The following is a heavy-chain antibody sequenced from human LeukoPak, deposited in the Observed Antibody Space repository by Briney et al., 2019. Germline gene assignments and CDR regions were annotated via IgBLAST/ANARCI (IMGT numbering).Heavy chain of an antibody. Sequence: GGSLRLSCAASGFTFSSYAMSWVRQAPGKGVEGVSAISCSGGSTYYADYVKDRFTISRDNSKNTLYLQMNSLRAEDTAVYYCAKDRRPYYDILTEPPDYWGQGTLVTVSS. V-gene: IGHV3-23*01. CDR2: ISCSGGST. CDR1: GFTFSSYA. J-gene: IGHJ4*02. CDR3: AKDRRPYYDILTEPPDY. D-gene: IGHD3-9*01.